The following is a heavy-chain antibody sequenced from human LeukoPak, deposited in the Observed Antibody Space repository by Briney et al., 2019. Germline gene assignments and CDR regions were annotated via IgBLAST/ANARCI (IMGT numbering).Heavy chain of an antibody. V-gene: IGHV4-4*07. J-gene: IGHJ3*02. D-gene: IGHD3-22*01. Sequence: SETLSLTCTVSGGSISSYYWSWIRQPAGKGLEWIGRIYTSGSTNYNPSLKSRATMSVDTSKNQFSLKLSSVTAADTAVYYCASHYYDSSGYYSIDAFDIWGQGTMVTVSS. CDR1: GGSISSYY. CDR2: IYTSGST. CDR3: ASHYYDSSGYYSIDAFDI.